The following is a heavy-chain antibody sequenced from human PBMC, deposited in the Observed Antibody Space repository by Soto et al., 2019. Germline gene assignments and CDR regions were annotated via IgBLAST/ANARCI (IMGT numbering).Heavy chain of an antibody. Sequence: EVQLVESGGGLVQPGGSVRLACAASGFTFNSYWMNWVRQAPGKGLEWVANIKQDGSEQYFVDSVRGRFSVSRDNANNLMYLELSRLRVEDTAVYYSARGLTAGVFYDHTWGGYLPKTYGLDVWGQGTAVTVSS. D-gene: IGHD3-16*02. CDR1: GFTFNSYW. V-gene: IGHV3-7*01. CDR3: ARGLTAGVFYDHTWGGYLPKTYGLDV. CDR2: IKQDGSEQ. J-gene: IGHJ6*02.